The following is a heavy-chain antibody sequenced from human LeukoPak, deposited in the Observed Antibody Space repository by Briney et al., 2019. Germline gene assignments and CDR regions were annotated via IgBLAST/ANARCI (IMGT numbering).Heavy chain of an antibody. Sequence: GGSLRLSCAASGFTFSDYYMSWIRQAPGKGLEWVSYISSSGSTIYYADSVKGRFTISRDNAKNSLYLQMNSLRAEDTAVYYCARDRHCSSTSCYTVGFYWGQGTLVTVSS. D-gene: IGHD2-2*02. J-gene: IGHJ4*02. V-gene: IGHV3-11*04. CDR1: GFTFSDYY. CDR2: ISSSGSTI. CDR3: ARDRHCSSTSCYTVGFY.